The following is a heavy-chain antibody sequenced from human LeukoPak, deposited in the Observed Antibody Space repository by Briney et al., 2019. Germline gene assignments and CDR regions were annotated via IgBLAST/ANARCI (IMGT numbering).Heavy chain of an antibody. CDR1: GFTFNNYA. Sequence: PGGSLRLSCAASGFTFNNYAMNWVRQAPGKGLEWVSSISGGGETTYYADSAKGRFTISRDNSQNTLYLQMNSLRAEDTAVYYCARDAGDFDLYWGQGTLVTVSS. CDR3: ARDAGDFDLY. J-gene: IGHJ4*02. CDR2: ISGGGETT. V-gene: IGHV3-23*01. D-gene: IGHD4-17*01.